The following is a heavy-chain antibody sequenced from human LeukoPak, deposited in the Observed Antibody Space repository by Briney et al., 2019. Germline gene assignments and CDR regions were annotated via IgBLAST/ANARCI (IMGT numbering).Heavy chain of an antibody. CDR1: GGTFSSYA. D-gene: IGHD5-18*01. V-gene: IGHV1-3*01. CDR2: INAGNGNT. Sequence: ASVKVSCKASGGTFSSYAISWVRQAPGQRLEWMGWINAGNGNTKYSQKFQGRVTITRDTSVSTAYMELSSLRSEDTAVYYCARGYSYGYVDYWGQGTLVTVSS. CDR3: ARGYSYGYVDY. J-gene: IGHJ4*02.